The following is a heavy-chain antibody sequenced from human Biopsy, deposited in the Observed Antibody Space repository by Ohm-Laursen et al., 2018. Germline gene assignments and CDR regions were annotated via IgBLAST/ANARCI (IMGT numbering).Heavy chain of an antibody. CDR2: IYYSGRP. Sequence: GTLSLTCTVSGDSIARYYWTWIRQSPGKGLEWIAYIYYSGRPNYNPSLKGRVVISVDRSRNQFFLKLTSATAADTAIYYCARGMRSSGWPYFDNWGQGALVTVSS. D-gene: IGHD6-19*01. J-gene: IGHJ4*02. CDR3: ARGMRSSGWPYFDN. CDR1: GDSIARYY. V-gene: IGHV4-59*01.